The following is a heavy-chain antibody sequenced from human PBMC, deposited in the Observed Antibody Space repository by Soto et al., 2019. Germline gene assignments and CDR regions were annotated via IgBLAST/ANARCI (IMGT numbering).Heavy chain of an antibody. J-gene: IGHJ6*02. V-gene: IGHV1-3*01. CDR2: INAGNGNT. D-gene: IGHD4-4*01. Sequence: AASVKVSCKASGYTFTSYAMHWVRQAPGQRLEWMGWINAGNGNTKYSQKFQGRVTITRDTSASTAYMELSSLRSEDTAVYYCARVVTTKYYYYGMDVWGQGTTVTVSS. CDR1: GYTFTSYA. CDR3: ARVVTTKYYYYGMDV.